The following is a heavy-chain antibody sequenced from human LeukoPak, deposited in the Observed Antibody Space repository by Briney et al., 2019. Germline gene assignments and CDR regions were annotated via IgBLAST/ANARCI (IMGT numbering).Heavy chain of an antibody. J-gene: IGHJ4*02. Sequence: GGSLRLSCAASGFTFSSYAMGWVRQAPGKGPEWVSAISGSGGSTYYADSVEGRFTISRDNSKNTLYLQMNSLRAEDTAVYYCAKESVVRRWLPYFDYWGQGTLVTVSS. CDR1: GFTFSSYA. CDR3: AKESVVRRWLPYFDY. D-gene: IGHD5-24*01. V-gene: IGHV3-23*01. CDR2: ISGSGGST.